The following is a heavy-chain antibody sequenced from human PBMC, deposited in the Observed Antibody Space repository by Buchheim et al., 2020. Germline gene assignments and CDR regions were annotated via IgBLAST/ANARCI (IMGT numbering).Heavy chain of an antibody. V-gene: IGHV4-34*01. D-gene: IGHD3-10*01. CDR1: GGSFSGYY. CDR3: AKHYSGTFDI. CDR2: INHSGST. Sequence: QVQLQQWGAGLLKPSETLSLTCAVYGGSFSGYYWCWIRQPPGKGLEWIGEINHSGSTNYNPSLKIRVTISVDTSKNQFSLNVSCVTAADTAVYYCAKHYSGTFDIWGQGT. J-gene: IGHJ3*02.